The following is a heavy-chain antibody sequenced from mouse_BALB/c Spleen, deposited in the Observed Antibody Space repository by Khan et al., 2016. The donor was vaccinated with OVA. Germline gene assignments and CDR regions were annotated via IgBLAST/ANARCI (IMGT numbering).Heavy chain of an antibody. CDR1: GYSITSEYA. CDR3: ARKDYYDYDPFPY. Sequence: EVQLVESGPGLVKPSQSLSLTCTVTGYSITSEYAWNWIRQFPGDKLEWMGYINYSGNTRFNPSLKSRTSITRDTSKNQFFLQLKSVTTEDTATYYCARKDYYDYDPFPYWGQGTLVTVSA. D-gene: IGHD2-4*01. CDR2: INYSGNT. J-gene: IGHJ3*01. V-gene: IGHV3-2*02.